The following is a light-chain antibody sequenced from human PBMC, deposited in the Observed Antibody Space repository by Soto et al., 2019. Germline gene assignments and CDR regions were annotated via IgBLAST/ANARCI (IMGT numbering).Light chain of an antibody. J-gene: IGLJ1*01. Sequence: QSALTQPASVSGSPGQSIAISCTGTSSDVDAYNFVSWYQHHPGKAPKLMIFDVSNRPSGVSNRFSGSKSGNTASLTISGLQAEDEADYYCTSYTNSSTYVFGTGTKLTVL. CDR1: SSDVDAYNF. V-gene: IGLV2-14*03. CDR3: TSYTNSSTYV. CDR2: DVS.